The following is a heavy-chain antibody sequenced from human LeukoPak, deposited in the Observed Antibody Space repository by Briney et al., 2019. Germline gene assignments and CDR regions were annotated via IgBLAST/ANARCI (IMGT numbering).Heavy chain of an antibody. D-gene: IGHD6-13*01. CDR1: GGSISSGGYY. CDR3: ARAVYSSSWYEYLLFLYYYMDV. CDR2: IYYSGST. V-gene: IGHV4-31*03. J-gene: IGHJ6*03. Sequence: SETLSLTCTVSGGSISSGGYYWSWIRQHPGKGLEWIGYIYYSGSTYYNPSLKSRVTISVDTSKNQFSLKLSSVTAADTAVYYCARAVYSSSWYEYLLFLYYYMDVWGKGTTVTVSS.